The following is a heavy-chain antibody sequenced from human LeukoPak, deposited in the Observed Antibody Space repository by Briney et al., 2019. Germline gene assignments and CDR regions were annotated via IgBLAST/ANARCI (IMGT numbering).Heavy chain of an antibody. CDR3: ARVGFYDSSGYLHYYFDY. CDR2: IYYSGNT. Sequence: PSETLSLTCTVSGGSINSGDYYWNWIRQPPGKALEWVGYIYYSGNTIYNPSLESRVTISLDTSKNQFSLKLSSVTAADTAVYYCARVGFYDSSGYLHYYFDYWGQGTLVTVSS. D-gene: IGHD3-22*01. V-gene: IGHV4-30-4*01. J-gene: IGHJ4*02. CDR1: GGSINSGDYY.